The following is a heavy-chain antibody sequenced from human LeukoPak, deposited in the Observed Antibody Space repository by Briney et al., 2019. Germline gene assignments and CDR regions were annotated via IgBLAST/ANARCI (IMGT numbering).Heavy chain of an antibody. CDR3: ARRTYYDFWSAEGWFDP. CDR2: VYYSGST. J-gene: IGHJ5*02. CDR1: GGSISSYY. Sequence: SETLTLTCTVSGGSISSYYWSWIRQPPGKGLEWIGYVYYSGSTNYNPSLKSRVTISVDTSKNQFSLKLSSVTAADTAVYYCARRTYYDFWSAEGWFDPWGQGTLVTVSS. D-gene: IGHD3-3*01. V-gene: IGHV4-59*01.